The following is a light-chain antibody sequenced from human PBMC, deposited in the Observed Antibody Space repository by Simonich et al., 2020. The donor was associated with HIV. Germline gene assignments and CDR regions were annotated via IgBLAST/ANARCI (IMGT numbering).Light chain of an antibody. CDR2: WAS. Sequence: DIVMTQSPDSLAVSLGERATINCKSSQSVLYSSNNKNYLAWYQQKPGQPPKLLIYWASSRESGVPDRFSGRGSGTDFTLTISSLQAEDVAVYYCQQYYSTPLTFGPGTKVKI. CDR1: QSVLYSSNNKNY. V-gene: IGKV4-1*01. CDR3: QQYYSTPLT. J-gene: IGKJ3*01.